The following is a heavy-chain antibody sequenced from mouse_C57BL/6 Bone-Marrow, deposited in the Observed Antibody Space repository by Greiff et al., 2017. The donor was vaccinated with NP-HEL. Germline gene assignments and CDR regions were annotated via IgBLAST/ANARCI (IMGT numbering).Heavy chain of an antibody. D-gene: IGHD1-1*01. CDR1: GFTFTDYY. CDR3: ARWGTVGATDYWYFEV. V-gene: IGHV7-3*01. CDR2: IRNKANGYTT. Sequence: EVKLMESGGGLVQPGGSLSLSCAASGFTFTDYYMSWVRQPPGKALEWLGFIRNKANGYTTEYSASVKGRFTISRANSQSILYRQMNALRAEDSATYYCARWGTVGATDYWYFEVWGTGTTVTVSS. J-gene: IGHJ1*03.